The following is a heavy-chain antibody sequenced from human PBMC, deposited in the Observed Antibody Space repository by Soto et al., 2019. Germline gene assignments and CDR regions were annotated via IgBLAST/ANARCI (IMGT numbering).Heavy chain of an antibody. CDR3: ARLYFYDSSGYYPFDY. V-gene: IGHV3-7*04. CDR2: IKQDGSEK. CDR1: GFTFSRYW. D-gene: IGHD3-22*01. J-gene: IGHJ4*02. Sequence: PGGSLRLSCAASGFTFSRYWMSWVRQAPGKGLEWLANIKQDGSEKYYVDSVKGRFTISRDNAKNSLYLQMNSLRAEDTAVYYCARLYFYDSSGYYPFDYWGQGT.